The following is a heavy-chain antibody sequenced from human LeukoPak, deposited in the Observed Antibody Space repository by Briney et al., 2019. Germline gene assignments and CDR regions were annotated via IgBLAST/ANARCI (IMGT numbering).Heavy chain of an antibody. CDR1: GFTFDDYA. Sequence: GRSLRLSCAASGFTFDDYAMHWVRQAPGKGLEWASGISWNSGSIGYADSVKGRFTISRDNAKNSLYLQMNSLRAEDTALYYCAKDMRPIVGGSPWDYWGQGTLVTVSS. J-gene: IGHJ4*02. V-gene: IGHV3-9*01. CDR2: ISWNSGSI. CDR3: AKDMRPIVGGSPWDY. D-gene: IGHD1-26*01.